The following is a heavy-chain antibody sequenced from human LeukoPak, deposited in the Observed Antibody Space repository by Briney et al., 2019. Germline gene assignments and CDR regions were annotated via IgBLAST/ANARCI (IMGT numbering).Heavy chain of an antibody. J-gene: IGHJ4*02. D-gene: IGHD5-12*01. Sequence: GESLKISCKGSGYSFTSYWIGWVRQMPGKGLEWMGIIYPGDSDTRYSPSFQGQVTISADKSTATAYLQWGSLKASDTAIYYCARQGTSGHRTGDYWGQGTLVTVSS. CDR1: GYSFTSYW. V-gene: IGHV5-51*01. CDR2: IYPGDSDT. CDR3: ARQGTSGHRTGDY.